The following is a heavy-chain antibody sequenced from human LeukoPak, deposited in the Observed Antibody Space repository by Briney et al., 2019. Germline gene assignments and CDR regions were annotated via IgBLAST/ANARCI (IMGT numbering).Heavy chain of an antibody. D-gene: IGHD4-17*01. CDR3: ARRTTVTTTEDY. J-gene: IGHJ4*02. CDR2: ISYDGSNK. V-gene: IGHV3-30-3*01. CDR1: GFTFSSYA. Sequence: GRSLRLSCAASGFTFSSYAMHWVRQAPGKGLEWVAVISYDGSNKYYADSVKGRFTISRDNSKNTLYLQMNSLRAEDTAVYYCARRTTVTTTEDYWGQGTLVTVSS.